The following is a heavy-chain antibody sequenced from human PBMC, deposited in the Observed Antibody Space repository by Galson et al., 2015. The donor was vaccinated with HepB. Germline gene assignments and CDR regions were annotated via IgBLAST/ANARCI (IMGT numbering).Heavy chain of an antibody. V-gene: IGHV3-21*01. Sequence: SLRLSCAASGFTFSSYTMNWVRQAPGKGLEWVSSISSSNVYIYYADSVKGRFTISRDNAKNPLYLQMNSLRAEDTAVYYCAREGVGHLVLLDYWGQGTLVTVSS. CDR3: AREGVGHLVLLDY. CDR1: GFTFSSYT. D-gene: IGHD6-13*01. J-gene: IGHJ4*02. CDR2: ISSSNVYI.